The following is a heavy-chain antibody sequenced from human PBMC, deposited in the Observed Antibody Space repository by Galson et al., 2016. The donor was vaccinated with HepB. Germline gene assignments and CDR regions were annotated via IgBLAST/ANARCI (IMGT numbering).Heavy chain of an antibody. J-gene: IGHJ5*02. CDR3: AGAALVAATYWVDP. CDR2: ISEDGDGK. V-gene: IGHV3-30-3*01. Sequence: SLRLSCAASGFTFSSYAMLWVRQPPGKGLEWVAVISEDGDGKHYADSVRGRFSISRDNYHNTLYLEMNSLRAGDTALYYCAGAALVAATYWVDPWGQGTLVTVSS. D-gene: IGHD2-15*01. CDR1: GFTFSSYA.